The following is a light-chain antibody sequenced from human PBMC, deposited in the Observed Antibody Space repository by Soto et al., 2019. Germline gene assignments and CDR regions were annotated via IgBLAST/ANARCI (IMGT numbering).Light chain of an antibody. Sequence: EIVLTQSPATLSLSPGERATLSCRDSQSVSSYLAWYQQKPGQAPRLLIYDTSNRATGIPARFSGSGSGTDFTLTISSLEPEDFAIYYCQQRSNWITFGQGTRLEIE. CDR1: QSVSSY. CDR3: QQRSNWIT. CDR2: DTS. J-gene: IGKJ5*01. V-gene: IGKV3-11*01.